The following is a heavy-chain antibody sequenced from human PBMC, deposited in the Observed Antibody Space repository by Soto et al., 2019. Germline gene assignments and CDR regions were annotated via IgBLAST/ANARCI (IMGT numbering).Heavy chain of an antibody. CDR3: ARDRCTTGRCHTHHFDV. J-gene: IGHJ6*02. D-gene: IGHD2-8*01. CDR2: ISVYTGNT. CDR1: GYTFSAYG. V-gene: IGHV1-18*04. Sequence: ASVKVSCKASGYTFSAYGVSWVRQAPGQGLEWLGWISVYTGNTKQAQKFQDRITLTTEASTGTAYLELRNLRSDDTAVYYCARDRCTTGRCHTHHFDVWGQGTTVIVSS.